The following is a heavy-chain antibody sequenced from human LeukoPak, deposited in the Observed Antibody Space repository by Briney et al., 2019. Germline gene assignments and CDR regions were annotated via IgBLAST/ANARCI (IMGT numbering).Heavy chain of an antibody. D-gene: IGHD6-13*01. J-gene: IGHJ6*02. V-gene: IGHV4-61*02. Sequence: SQTLSLTCTVSGGSISSGSYYWSWIRQPAGKGLEWIGRIYTSGSTNYNPSLKSRVTVSVDTSKNQFSLKLSSVPAADTAVYYCARDFLSIAAAGRNVTLDYYYYYGMDVWGQGTTVTVSS. CDR2: IYTSGST. CDR3: ARDFLSIAAAGRNVTLDYYYYYGMDV. CDR1: GGSISSGSYY.